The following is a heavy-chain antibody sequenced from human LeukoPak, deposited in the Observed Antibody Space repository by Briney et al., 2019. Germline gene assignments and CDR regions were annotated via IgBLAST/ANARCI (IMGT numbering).Heavy chain of an antibody. V-gene: IGHV4-38-2*02. J-gene: IGHJ4*02. Sequence: SETLSLTCVVSGYSISSGYHWGWIRQPPGKGLEWIGVVYRSGTTYYDPSHKSRVTISVDTSRNQISLKVRSVTATDTAICYCARENWIFDYWGQGILVTVSS. CDR1: GYSISSGYH. D-gene: IGHD1-1*01. CDR3: ARENWIFDY. CDR2: VYRSGTT.